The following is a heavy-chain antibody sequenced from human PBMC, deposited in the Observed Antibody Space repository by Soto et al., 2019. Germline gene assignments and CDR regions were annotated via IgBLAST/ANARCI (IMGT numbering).Heavy chain of an antibody. CDR3: AREGNLGRWLQPLDF. J-gene: IGHJ4*02. D-gene: IGHD5-12*01. CDR1: GGSISSGDYY. V-gene: IGHV4-61*03. Sequence: PSETLSLTCTVSGGSISSGDYYWSWIRQPPGKGLEWIGYIYYNGSTKYSPSLKSRVTMSVDTSKNHFSLRLISVTAADTAIYFCAREGNLGRWLQPLDFWGQGTLVTVSS. CDR2: IYYNGST.